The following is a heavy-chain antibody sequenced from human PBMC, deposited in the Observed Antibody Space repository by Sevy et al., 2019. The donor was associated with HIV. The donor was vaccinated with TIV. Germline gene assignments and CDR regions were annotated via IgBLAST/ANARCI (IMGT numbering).Heavy chain of an antibody. J-gene: IGHJ6*02. Sequence: QSQTLSLTCAISGDSVSTSSATWNWFRQSPSRGLEWLGRTYYRSKWYSDYEVSVKGRVTINPDTSKNQFSLHLESVTPEDTAVYFCARGDVLNSYYYGMDVWGQGTTVTVSS. CDR1: GDSVSTSSAT. D-gene: IGHD2-8*01. CDR2: TYYRSKWYS. V-gene: IGHV6-1*01. CDR3: ARGDVLNSYYYGMDV.